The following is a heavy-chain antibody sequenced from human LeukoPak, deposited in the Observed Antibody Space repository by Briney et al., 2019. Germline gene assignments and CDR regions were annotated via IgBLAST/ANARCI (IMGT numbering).Heavy chain of an antibody. D-gene: IGHD5-24*01. V-gene: IGHV4-34*01. CDR1: GGSSSRYY. J-gene: IGHJ4*03. CDR2: IDHRGDT. Sequence: SQTLSLTSDVYGGSSSRYYWSWIRQSPGRWLEWIAEIDHRGDTNYNPSVKTRVTISVDTSKNQFSLKVRSLSAADTAVYYCARGATISETGYFDFWGQGTLVTVSS. CDR3: ARGATISETGYFDF.